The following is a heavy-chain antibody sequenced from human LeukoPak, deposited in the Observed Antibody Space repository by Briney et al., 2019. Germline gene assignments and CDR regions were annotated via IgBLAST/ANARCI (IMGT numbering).Heavy chain of an antibody. V-gene: IGHV4-59*01. CDR2: IYYSGST. CDR3: ARDPGYSYGYDHYYYGMDV. D-gene: IGHD5-18*01. J-gene: IGHJ6*02. Sequence: PSETLSLTCTLSGGSLSSYYWSWIRQSTGKGLEWIGYIYYSGSTNYNPSLKSRVTISVDTSKKQFSLKLNSVTAADTAVYYCARDPGYSYGYDHYYYGMDVWGQGTTVTVSS. CDR1: GGSLSSYY.